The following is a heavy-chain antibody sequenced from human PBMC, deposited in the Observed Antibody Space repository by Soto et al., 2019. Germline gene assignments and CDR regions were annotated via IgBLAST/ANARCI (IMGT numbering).Heavy chain of an antibody. D-gene: IGHD1-26*01. CDR1: GFTFDDYG. CDR3: VRGASLNFDY. CDR2: VNWNGGST. J-gene: IGHJ4*02. Sequence: EVQLVESGGGVLRPGGSLRLSCAASGFTFDDYGMSWARQAPGKGLEWVSGVNWNGGSTGYADSVKGRFTISRDNDKNSLYMQMNSLRAEDTAFYYCVRGASLNFDYWGQGTLVTVSS. V-gene: IGHV3-20*04.